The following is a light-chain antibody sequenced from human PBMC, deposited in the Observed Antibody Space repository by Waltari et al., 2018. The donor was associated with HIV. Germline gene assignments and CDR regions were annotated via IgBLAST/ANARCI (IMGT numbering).Light chain of an antibody. CDR2: DVS. CDR3: SSYTSSSTLYVV. CDR1: SSDVGGYNY. J-gene: IGLJ2*01. Sequence: QSALTQPASVSGSPGQSITISCTGTSSDVGGYNYVSWYQHHPGKAPKLMIYDVSYRPSVVSNRFSGSKSGNTASLTFSGLQAEDEADYYCSSYTSSSTLYVVFGGGTKLTVL. V-gene: IGLV2-14*03.